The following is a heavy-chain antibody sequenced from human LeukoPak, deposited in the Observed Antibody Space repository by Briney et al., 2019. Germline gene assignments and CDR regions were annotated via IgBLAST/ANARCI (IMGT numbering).Heavy chain of an antibody. CDR3: ARVGYYGSGSYGVDY. Sequence: SETLSLTCAVYGGSFSGYYWSWIRQPPGKGLEWIGEINHSGSTNYNPSLKSRVTISVDTSKNQFSLKLSSVTAADTAVHYCARVGYYGSGSYGVDYWGQGTLVTVSS. D-gene: IGHD3-10*01. J-gene: IGHJ4*02. CDR1: GGSFSGYY. CDR2: INHSGST. V-gene: IGHV4-34*01.